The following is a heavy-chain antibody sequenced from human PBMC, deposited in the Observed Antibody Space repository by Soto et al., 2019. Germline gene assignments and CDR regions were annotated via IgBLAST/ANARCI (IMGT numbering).Heavy chain of an antibody. V-gene: IGHV3-7*03. CDR2: LNQDGSEK. CDR1: GFTFTDYW. CDR3: ARDRFIGTYYVKGVTYVSDP. D-gene: IGHD1-26*01. J-gene: IGHJ5*02. Sequence: PGGSLRLSCAASGFTFTDYWMSWVRQAPGKGLEWVANLNQDGSEKNCVDSVKGRFTISRDNAKNSVYLQLNSLRAEDTAVYYCARDRFIGTYYVKGVTYVSDPWGQ.